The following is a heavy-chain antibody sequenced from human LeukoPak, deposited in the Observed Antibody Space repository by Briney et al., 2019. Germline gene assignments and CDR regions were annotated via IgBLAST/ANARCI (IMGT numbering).Heavy chain of an antibody. Sequence: GGSLRLSCAASGFTFSSYVMHWVRQAPGKGLEWVAFIRYDGSNKYYADSVKGRFTISRDNSKNTLYLQMNSLRAEDTAVYYCATLTMKVVDHFDYWGQGTLVTVSS. J-gene: IGHJ4*02. V-gene: IGHV3-30*02. CDR2: IRYDGSNK. CDR3: ATLTMKVVDHFDY. D-gene: IGHD3-22*01. CDR1: GFTFSSYV.